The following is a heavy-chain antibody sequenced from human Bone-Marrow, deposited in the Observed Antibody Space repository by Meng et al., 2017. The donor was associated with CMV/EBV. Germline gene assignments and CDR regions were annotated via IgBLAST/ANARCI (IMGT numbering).Heavy chain of an antibody. V-gene: IGHV1-69*05. CDR1: GGTFSSYA. CDR2: IIPIFGTA. CDR3: ARDGYYYDSSGYYPEAAYFDY. D-gene: IGHD3-22*01. J-gene: IGHJ4*01. Sequence: SVKVSCKASGGTFSSYAISWVRQAPGQGLEWMGGIIPIFGTANYAQKFQGRVTITTDESTSTAYMELSSLRSEDTAVYYCARDGYYYDSSGYYPEAAYFDYWGHGTLVTVAS.